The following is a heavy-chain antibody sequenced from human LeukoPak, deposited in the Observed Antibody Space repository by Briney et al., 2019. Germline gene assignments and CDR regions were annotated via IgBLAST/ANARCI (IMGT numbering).Heavy chain of an antibody. D-gene: IGHD3-10*02. Sequence: GGSLRLSCAASGFTVSSNYMSWLRQAPGKGVEWVSYISSSGSTIYYADSVKGRFTISRDNAKNSLYLQMNSLRAEDTAVYYCAELGITMIGGVWGKGTTVTISS. CDR3: AELGITMIGGV. CDR1: GFTVSSNY. J-gene: IGHJ6*04. CDR2: ISSSGSTI. V-gene: IGHV3-11*04.